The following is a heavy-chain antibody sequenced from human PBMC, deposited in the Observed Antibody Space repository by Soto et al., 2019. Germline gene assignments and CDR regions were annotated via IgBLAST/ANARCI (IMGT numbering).Heavy chain of an antibody. CDR2: IYSSGST. CDR1: GGSISSSSYY. Sequence: PSETLSLTCTVSGGSISSSSYYWGWIRQPPGKGLEWIGSIYSSGSTYYNPSLKSRVTISVDTSKNQFSLKLSSVTAADTAVYYCATGVVVVAYNWFDPWGQGTLVTVSS. D-gene: IGHD2-15*01. J-gene: IGHJ5*02. V-gene: IGHV4-39*01. CDR3: ATGVVVVAYNWFDP.